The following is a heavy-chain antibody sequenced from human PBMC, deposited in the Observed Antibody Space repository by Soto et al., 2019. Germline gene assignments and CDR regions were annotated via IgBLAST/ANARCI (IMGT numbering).Heavy chain of an antibody. CDR3: AREVNWGGAFDI. Sequence: SETLSLTCTVSGGSISSYYWSWIRQPPGKGQEWIGYIYYSGSTSYNPSLKSRVTMSLDTSKSQFSLKLSSVTAADTAVYYCAREVNWGGAFDIWGQGTMVTVSS. J-gene: IGHJ3*02. V-gene: IGHV4-59*01. D-gene: IGHD3-16*01. CDR1: GGSISSYY. CDR2: IYYSGST.